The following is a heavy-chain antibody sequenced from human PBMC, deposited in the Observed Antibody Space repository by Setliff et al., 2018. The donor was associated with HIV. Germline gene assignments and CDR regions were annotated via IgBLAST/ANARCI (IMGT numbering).Heavy chain of an antibody. V-gene: IGHV4-59*01. CDR3: ARESERGPHYFDY. Sequence: SETLSLPCTVSGGSISAYYWSWIRQPPGKGLEWIGYINHSGSTNYNPSLKSRVTISVDTSKNQFSLKLSSVTAADTAVYYCARESERGPHYFDYWGQGTLVTVSS. CDR2: INHSGST. D-gene: IGHD1-1*01. J-gene: IGHJ4*02. CDR1: GGSISAYY.